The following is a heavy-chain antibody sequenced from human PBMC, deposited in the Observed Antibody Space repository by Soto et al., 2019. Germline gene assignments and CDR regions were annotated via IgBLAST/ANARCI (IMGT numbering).Heavy chain of an antibody. J-gene: IGHJ6*02. D-gene: IGHD3-22*01. V-gene: IGHV1-18*01. CDR1: GYTFTSYG. CDR2: ISAYNGNT. CDR3: ARDSPPRITMIVVTTLYGMDV. Sequence: ASVKVSCKASGYTFTSYGISWVRQAPGQGLEWMGWISAYNGNTNYAQKLQGRVTMTTDTSTSTAYMELRSLRSDDTTVYYCARDSPPRITMIVVTTLYGMDVWGQGTTVTVSS.